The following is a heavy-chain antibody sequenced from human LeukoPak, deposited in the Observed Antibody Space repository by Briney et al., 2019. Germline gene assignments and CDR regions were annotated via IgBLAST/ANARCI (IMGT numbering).Heavy chain of an antibody. D-gene: IGHD3-10*01. CDR1: GFTFDDYA. CDR2: ITWNSGSI. V-gene: IGHV3-9*01. Sequence: GGSLRLSCAASGFTFDDYAMHWVRQAPGKGLGWVSGITWNSGSIGYARSVKGRLTISRDNAKNSLYLQMNSLRDEDTALYYCAKGLWFGEFHPFDYWGQGTLVTVSS. CDR3: AKGLWFGEFHPFDY. J-gene: IGHJ4*02.